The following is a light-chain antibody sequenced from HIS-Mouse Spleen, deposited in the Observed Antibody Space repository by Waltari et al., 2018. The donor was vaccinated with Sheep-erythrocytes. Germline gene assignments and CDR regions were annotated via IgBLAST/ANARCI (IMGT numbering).Light chain of an antibody. V-gene: IGKV1-12*01. CDR2: AAA. J-gene: IGKJ4*01. CDR1: QGISSW. Sequence: DIQMTQSPSSVWASVGDRVTIACRAGQGISSWLAWYQEKPGKAPKLLIYAAAVLQSGVPSRFRVSGYRTDFTLPLSSLQPEDFAPCYCQQDNSFPLRLGGGTKVEIK. CDR3: QQDNSFPLR.